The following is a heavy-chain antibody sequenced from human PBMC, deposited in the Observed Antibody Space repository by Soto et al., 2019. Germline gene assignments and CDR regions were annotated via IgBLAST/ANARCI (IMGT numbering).Heavy chain of an antibody. J-gene: IGHJ6*03. D-gene: IGHD3-10*01. CDR1: GFTFSSYW. Sequence: PGGSLRLSCAASGFTFSSYWMHWVRQAPGKGLVWVSRINSDGRSTNYADSVKGRFTISRDNAKNTVYLQMNSLRVEDTAVYYCARGAADYYYMDVWGKGTTVIVSS. CDR3: ARGAADYYYMDV. CDR2: INSDGRST. V-gene: IGHV3-74*01.